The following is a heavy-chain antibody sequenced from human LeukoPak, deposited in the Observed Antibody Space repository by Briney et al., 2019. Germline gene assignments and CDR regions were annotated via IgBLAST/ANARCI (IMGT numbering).Heavy chain of an antibody. CDR1: GFTFSSYG. J-gene: IGHJ6*03. V-gene: IGHV3-48*01. Sequence: GGSLRLSCAASGFTFSSYGMHWVRQAPGKGLEWVSHITSSSSSTYYADSVKGRFTISRDNAKNSLYLQMNSLRAEDTAVYYCAGVVPAAVLEYYMDVWGKGTTVTVSS. CDR2: ITSSSSST. CDR3: AGVVPAAVLEYYMDV. D-gene: IGHD2-2*01.